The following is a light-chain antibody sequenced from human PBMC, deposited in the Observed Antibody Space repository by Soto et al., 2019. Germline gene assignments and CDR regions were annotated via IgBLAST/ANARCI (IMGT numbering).Light chain of an antibody. CDR3: AAWDDSLNGVV. Sequence: QSVLTQPPSASGTPGQRVSISCSGGGSNIGSNAVTWYQQLPGTAPKLLIYRDSQRPSGVPDRFSGSKSGTSASLAISGLQSEDEADYYCAAWDDSLNGVVFGGGTKVTVL. V-gene: IGLV1-44*01. CDR1: GSNIGSNA. CDR2: RDS. J-gene: IGLJ2*01.